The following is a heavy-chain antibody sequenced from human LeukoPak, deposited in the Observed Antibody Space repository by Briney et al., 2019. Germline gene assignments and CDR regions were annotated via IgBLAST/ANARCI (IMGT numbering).Heavy chain of an antibody. V-gene: IGHV4-59*12. CDR2: VFYSGST. CDR1: GGSLSSYY. J-gene: IGHJ4*02. D-gene: IGHD1-1*01. Sequence: SETLALTCTVSGGSLSSYYWSWIRQPPGKGLEWIGYVFYSGSTNYNPSLKSRVTISIDTSKNHFSLKLTSVTAADTAVYYCARGRGSTGFLDYWGQGTLVTVSS. CDR3: ARGRGSTGFLDY.